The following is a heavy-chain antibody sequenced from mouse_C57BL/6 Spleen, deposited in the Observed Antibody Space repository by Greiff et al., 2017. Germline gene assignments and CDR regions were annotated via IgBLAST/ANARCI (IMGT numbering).Heavy chain of an antibody. V-gene: IGHV1-15*01. J-gene: IGHJ1*03. CDR1: GYTFTDYE. CDR3: TRNGFSYYSNCDGYFDV. Sequence: QVQLQQSGAELVRPGASVTLSCKASGYTFTDYEMHWVKQTPVHGLEWIGAIDPETGGTAYNQKFKGKAILTADKSSSTAYMELRSLTSEDSAVYYCTRNGFSYYSNCDGYFDVWGTGTTVTVSS. D-gene: IGHD2-5*01. CDR2: IDPETGGT.